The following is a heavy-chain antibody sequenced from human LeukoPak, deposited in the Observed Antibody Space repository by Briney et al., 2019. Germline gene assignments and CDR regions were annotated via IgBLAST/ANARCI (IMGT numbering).Heavy chain of an antibody. CDR3: ARAMVRGVVNWFDP. CDR2: INPKNGNP. D-gene: IGHD3-10*01. CDR1: GYTFTRYA. J-gene: IGHJ5*02. Sequence: ASVKVSCKASGYTFTRYAVNWVRQAPGQGLEWMGWINPKNGNPTYAQGFTGRFVFSLDTSVTTAYLQISSLKDEDTAVYYCARAMVRGVVNWFDPWGQGTLVTVSS. V-gene: IGHV7-4-1*02.